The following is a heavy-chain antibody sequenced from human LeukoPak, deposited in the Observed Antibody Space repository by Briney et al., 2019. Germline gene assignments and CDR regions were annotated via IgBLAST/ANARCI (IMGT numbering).Heavy chain of an antibody. CDR3: ASPRWGY. V-gene: IGHV3-11*04. CDR2: ISSSGNSI. J-gene: IGHJ4*02. Sequence: LSLTCAVSGGSFSSYYWNWIRQAPGKGLEWVSYISSSGNSIYYVDSVKGRFTISRDNAKNSLYLQMNSLRADGTAVYYCASPRWGYWGQGTLVTVSS. D-gene: IGHD5-24*01. CDR1: GGSFSSYY.